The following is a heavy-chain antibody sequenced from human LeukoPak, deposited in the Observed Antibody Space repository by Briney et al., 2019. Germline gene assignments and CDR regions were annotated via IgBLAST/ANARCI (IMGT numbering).Heavy chain of an antibody. J-gene: IGHJ5*02. V-gene: IGHV4-4*02. Sequence: PGGSLRLSCTASEFTFNSYSVNWVRQPPGKGLEWIGEIYHSGSTNYNPSLKSRVTISVDKSKNQFSLKLSSVTAADTAVYYCASSSNYGWFDPWGQGTLLTVSS. CDR3: ASSSNYGWFDP. CDR2: IYHSGST. CDR1: EFTFNSYS. D-gene: IGHD4-11*01.